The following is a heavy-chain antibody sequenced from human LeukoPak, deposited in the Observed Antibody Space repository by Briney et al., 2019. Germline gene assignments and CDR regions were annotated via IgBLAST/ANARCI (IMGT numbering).Heavy chain of an antibody. CDR3: ARTDYYYDSSGYYDFDY. Sequence: SETLSLTCTVSGGSISGSSYYWGWIRQPPGKGLEWIGSIYYSGSTYYNPSLKSRVTISVDTSKNQFSLKLSSVTAADTAVYYCARTDYYYDSSGYYDFDYWGQGTLVTVSS. CDR2: IYYSGST. D-gene: IGHD3-22*01. CDR1: GGSISGSSYY. J-gene: IGHJ4*02. V-gene: IGHV4-39*01.